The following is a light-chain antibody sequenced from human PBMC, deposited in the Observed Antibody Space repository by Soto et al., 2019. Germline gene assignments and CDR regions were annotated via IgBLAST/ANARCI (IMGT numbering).Light chain of an antibody. V-gene: IGKV3-20*01. J-gene: IGKJ1*01. Sequence: EIVLTQSPGTLSLSPGERATLSCRASQTVSRNYLAWYQQRPGQAPRLLIYVASSRATGIPDRFSGSGSGTDFSLTISRLGPEDFAVYYCQQYAGSLWTFGQGTKVDIK. CDR2: VAS. CDR1: QTVSRNY. CDR3: QQYAGSLWT.